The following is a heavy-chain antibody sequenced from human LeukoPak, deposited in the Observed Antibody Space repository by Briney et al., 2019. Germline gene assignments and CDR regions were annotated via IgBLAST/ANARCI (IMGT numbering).Heavy chain of an antibody. V-gene: IGHV1-18*01. CDR2: ISAYNGNT. CDR1: GYTFTSYG. Sequence: ASVKVSCKASGYTFTSYGISWVRQAPGQGLECMGWISAYNGNTNYAQKLQGRVTLTTDTSTSTAYMELRSLRSDDTAVYYCATSGSYPYDAFDIWGQGTMVTVSS. CDR3: ATSGSYPYDAFDI. D-gene: IGHD1-26*01. J-gene: IGHJ3*02.